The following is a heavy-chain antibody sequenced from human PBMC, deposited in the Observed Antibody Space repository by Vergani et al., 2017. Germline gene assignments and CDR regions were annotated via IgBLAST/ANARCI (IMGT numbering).Heavy chain of an antibody. D-gene: IGHD6-6*01. V-gene: IGHV3-9*02. CDR3: AKDLGTSSGGGWFDP. CDR1: VFTSAGDA. Sequence: EVQLEESGGGLVLPRRSLRLSCVTSVFTSAGDAMHWVRQAPGKGLEWVSGISWNSNSIGYADSVKGRFTISRDNAKNSLYLKMNCLRAEDTALYYCAKDLGTSSGGGWFDPWCQRTLVTVSS. J-gene: IGHJ5*02. CDR2: ISWNSNSI.